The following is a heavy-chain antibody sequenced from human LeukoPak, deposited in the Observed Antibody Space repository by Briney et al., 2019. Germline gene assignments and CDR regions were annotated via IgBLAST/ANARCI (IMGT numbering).Heavy chain of an antibody. V-gene: IGHV4-59*08. Sequence: SETLSLTCTVSGGSISSYYWSWIRQPPGKGLEWIGYVSDSGSTNYNPSLKSRVTISVDTPKNQFSLKLSSVTAADTAVYYCARQNGQLVNYWGQGILVTVSS. J-gene: IGHJ4*02. CDR2: VSDSGST. D-gene: IGHD6-6*01. CDR3: ARQNGQLVNY. CDR1: GGSISSYY.